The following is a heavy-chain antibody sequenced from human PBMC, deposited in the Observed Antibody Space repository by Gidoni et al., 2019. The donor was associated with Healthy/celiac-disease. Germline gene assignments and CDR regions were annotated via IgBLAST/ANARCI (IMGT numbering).Heavy chain of an antibody. CDR3: ARGEPPRDCSGGSCYSDQFDP. CDR2: IYYSGST. D-gene: IGHD2-15*01. V-gene: IGHV4-59*01. J-gene: IGHJ5*02. CDR1: GGSISSYY. Sequence: QVQLQESGPGLVKPSETLSLTCTVSGGSISSYYWSWIRQPPGKGLEWIGYIYYSGSTNYNPSLKSRVTISVDTSKNQFSLKLSSVTAADTAVYYCARGEPPRDCSGGSCYSDQFDPWGQGTLVTVSS.